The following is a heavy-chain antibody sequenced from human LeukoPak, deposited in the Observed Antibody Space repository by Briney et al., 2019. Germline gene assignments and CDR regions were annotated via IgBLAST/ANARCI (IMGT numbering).Heavy chain of an antibody. J-gene: IGHJ4*02. CDR2: IRYDGSNK. Sequence: GGSLRLSCAASGFTFSSYGMHWVRQAPGKGLEWVAFIRYDGSNKYYADSVKGRFTISRDNSKNTLYLQMGSLRAEDMAVYYCARKSGSYMDYWGQGTLVTVSS. V-gene: IGHV3-30*02. CDR1: GFTFSSYG. D-gene: IGHD1-26*01. CDR3: ARKSGSYMDY.